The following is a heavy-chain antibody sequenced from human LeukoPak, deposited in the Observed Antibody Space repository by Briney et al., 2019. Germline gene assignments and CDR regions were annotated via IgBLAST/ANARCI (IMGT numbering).Heavy chain of an antibody. Sequence: SETLSLTCTVSGGSVSSYYWSWIRQPPGKGLEWIGYIYYSGSTNYNPSLKSRVTISVDTSKNQFSLKLSSVTAADTAVYYCARLEYLSYYYGMDVWGQGTTVTVSS. V-gene: IGHV4-59*08. CDR2: IYYSGST. CDR3: ARLEYLSYYYGMDV. D-gene: IGHD2/OR15-2a*01. CDR1: GGSVSSYY. J-gene: IGHJ6*02.